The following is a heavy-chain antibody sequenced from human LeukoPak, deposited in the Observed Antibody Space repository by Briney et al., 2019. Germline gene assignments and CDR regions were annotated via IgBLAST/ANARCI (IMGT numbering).Heavy chain of an antibody. CDR3: ASPPPRYCSGGSCSYWYFAL. J-gene: IGHJ2*01. V-gene: IGHV1-24*01. CDR2: FDPEDDEI. Sequence: ASVKVSCNVSGYILTELSIHWVRQAPGKGLEWMGGFDPEDDEIIYAQQFQGRVTMTEDTSRSTAFMELSSLRSEDTAMYYCASPPPRYCSGGSCSYWYFALWGRGTLVTVSS. D-gene: IGHD2-15*01. CDR1: GYILTELS.